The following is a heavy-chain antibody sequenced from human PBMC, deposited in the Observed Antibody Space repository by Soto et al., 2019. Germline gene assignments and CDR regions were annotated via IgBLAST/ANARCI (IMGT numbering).Heavy chain of an antibody. D-gene: IGHD6-6*01. CDR1: VYAFTTYG. CDR3: ARVMDGDY. CDR2: ISAHNGNT. J-gene: IGHJ4*02. V-gene: IGHV1-18*01. Sequence: QVHLVQSGAAVKKTVATVMVSCKGTVYAFTTYGITLVRLVTVQGLEWMGWISAHNGNTKYAQKLQVRVTVTRDITTSTAYMELMIPRSDDTAVYNCARVMDGDYWPQGALVTVSS.